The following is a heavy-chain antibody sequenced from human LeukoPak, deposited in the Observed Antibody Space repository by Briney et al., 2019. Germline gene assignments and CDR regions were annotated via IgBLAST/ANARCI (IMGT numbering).Heavy chain of an antibody. D-gene: IGHD3-9*01. CDR3: AKLSDVLRYFDWLLVGTDAFDI. J-gene: IGHJ3*02. CDR1: GFTVSSNY. CDR2: IRYDGSNK. Sequence: PGGSLRLSCAASGFTVSSNYMSWVRQAPGKGLEWVAFIRYDGSNKYYADSVKGRFTISRDNSKNTLYLQMNSLRAEDTAVYYCAKLSDVLRYFDWLLVGTDAFDIWGQGTMVTVSS. V-gene: IGHV3-30*02.